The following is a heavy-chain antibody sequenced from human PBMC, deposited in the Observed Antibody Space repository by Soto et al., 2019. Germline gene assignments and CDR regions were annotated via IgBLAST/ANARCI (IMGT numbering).Heavy chain of an antibody. J-gene: IGHJ4*02. CDR2: ISYDGSNK. Sequence: PGGSLRLSCAASGFTFSSYGMHWVRQAPGKGLEWVAVISYDGSNKYYADSVKGRFTISRDNSKNTLYLQMNSLRAEDTAVYYCAKAHETYYDSSGYCPDFWGQGT. CDR3: AKAHETYYDSSGYCPDF. V-gene: IGHV3-30*18. CDR1: GFTFSSYG. D-gene: IGHD3-22*01.